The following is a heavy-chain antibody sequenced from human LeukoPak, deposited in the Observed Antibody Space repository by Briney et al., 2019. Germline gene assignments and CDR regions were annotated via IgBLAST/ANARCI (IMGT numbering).Heavy chain of an antibody. Sequence: ASVKVSCKASGYSFTNYAISWVRQAPGQGLEWMGWISAYSGNTNYAQKLQGRVTMTTDTSTSTAYMELRSLRSDDTAVYYCARVRGYYPHYFDYWGQGTLVTVSS. J-gene: IGHJ4*02. V-gene: IGHV1-18*01. D-gene: IGHD3-22*01. CDR2: ISAYSGNT. CDR3: ARVRGYYPHYFDY. CDR1: GYSFTNYA.